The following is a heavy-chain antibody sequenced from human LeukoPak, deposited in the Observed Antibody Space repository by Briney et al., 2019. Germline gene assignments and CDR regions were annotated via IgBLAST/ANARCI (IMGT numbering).Heavy chain of an antibody. CDR3: ARDGIVGAIDAFDI. Sequence: GASVKVSCKASGYTFTSYAMHWVRQAPGQRLEWMGWINAGNGNTKYSQKFQGRVTITRDTSASTAYMELSSLRSEDTAVYYCARDGIVGAIDAFDIWGQGTMVTVSS. D-gene: IGHD1-26*01. CDR1: GYTFTSYA. CDR2: INAGNGNT. V-gene: IGHV1-3*01. J-gene: IGHJ3*02.